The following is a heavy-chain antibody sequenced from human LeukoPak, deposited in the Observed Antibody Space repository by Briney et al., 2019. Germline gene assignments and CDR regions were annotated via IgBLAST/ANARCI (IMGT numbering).Heavy chain of an antibody. V-gene: IGHV1-46*03. CDR3: AREEGVVAGTFDF. J-gene: IGHJ4*02. Sequence: ASVKVSCKASGYTFTSYYIHWVRQAPGQGLEWMGIINPSGGSTSHAQKFQGRLTMSRDTSTSTVYMELSSLRSEDTAVYYCAREEGVVAGTFDFWGQGTLVTVSS. CDR1: GYTFTSYY. CDR2: INPSGGST. D-gene: IGHD6-19*01.